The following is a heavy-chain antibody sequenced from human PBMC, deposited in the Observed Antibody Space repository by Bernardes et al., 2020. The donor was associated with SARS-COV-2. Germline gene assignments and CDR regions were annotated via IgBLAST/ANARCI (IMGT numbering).Heavy chain of an antibody. J-gene: IGHJ4*02. CDR3: ARDVDEYNNYPGGY. CDR1: GFSSSTYP. V-gene: IGHV3-30-3*01. D-gene: IGHD4-4*01. Sequence: GGSLRVWCSSSGFSSSTYPLHWAQKALGQGLDCVAVISYDGSIRYYAYSVNGRFTISRDNSKNTLYLQMNSLRTEDTAVYFCARDVDEYNNYPGGYWGQGTLVTVSS. CDR2: ISYDGSIR.